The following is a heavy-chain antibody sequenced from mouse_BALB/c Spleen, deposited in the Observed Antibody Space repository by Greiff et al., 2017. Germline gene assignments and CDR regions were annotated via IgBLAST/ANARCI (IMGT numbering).Heavy chain of an antibody. J-gene: IGHJ4*01. Sequence: VQLQQPGAELVKPGASVKLSCKASGYTFTSYWMHWVKQRPGQGLEWIGEIDPSDSYTNYNQKFKGKATLTVDKSSSTAYMQLSSLTSEDSAVYYCARGGYDSLYAMDYWGQGTSVTVSS. CDR3: ARGGYDSLYAMDY. CDR1: GYTFTSYW. D-gene: IGHD2-4*01. CDR2: IDPSDSYT. V-gene: IGHV1-69*02.